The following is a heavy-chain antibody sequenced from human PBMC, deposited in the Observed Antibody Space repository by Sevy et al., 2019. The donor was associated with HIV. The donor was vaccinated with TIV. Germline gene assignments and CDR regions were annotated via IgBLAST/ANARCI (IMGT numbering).Heavy chain of an antibody. Sequence: GGSLRLSCAASRFTVNNNYMTWVRQAPGKGLEGISIIYSDATTYHADSVKDRFNISRDNYKNMLYLQMNNLRDEDTAVYYCARGKTGYGYALSYWGQGTLVTVSS. CDR3: ARGKTGYGYALSY. J-gene: IGHJ4*02. D-gene: IGHD5-18*01. CDR2: IYSDATT. V-gene: IGHV3-66*01. CDR1: RFTVNNNY.